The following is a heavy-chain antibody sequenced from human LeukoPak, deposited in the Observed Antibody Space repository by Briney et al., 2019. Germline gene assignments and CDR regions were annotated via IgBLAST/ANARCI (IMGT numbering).Heavy chain of an antibody. CDR2: IYHSGST. CDR1: GGSISSGGYS. CDR3: ARVRGWYYFDY. Sequence: SQTLSLTCAVSGGSISSGGYSWSWIRQPPGRGLEWIVYIYHSGSTYYNPSLKSRVTISVDRSKNQFFLKLSSVTAADTAVYYCARVRGWYYFDYWGQGTLVTVSS. J-gene: IGHJ4*02. V-gene: IGHV4-30-2*01. D-gene: IGHD6-19*01.